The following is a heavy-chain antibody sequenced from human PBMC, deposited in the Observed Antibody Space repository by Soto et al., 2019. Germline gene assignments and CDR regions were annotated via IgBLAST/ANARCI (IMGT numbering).Heavy chain of an antibody. Sequence: PSEXLSLTCTVSGGSISSYYWSWIRQPPGKGLEWIGYIYYSGSTNYNPSLKSRVTISVDTSKNQFSLKLSSVTAADTAVYYCARQTYLDVWGKGTTVTVSS. CDR2: IYYSGST. J-gene: IGHJ6*04. D-gene: IGHD3-16*01. CDR3: ARQTYLDV. V-gene: IGHV4-59*01. CDR1: GGSISSYY.